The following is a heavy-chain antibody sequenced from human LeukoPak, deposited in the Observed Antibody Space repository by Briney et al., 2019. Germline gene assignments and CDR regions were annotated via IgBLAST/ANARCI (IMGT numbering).Heavy chain of an antibody. D-gene: IGHD6-13*01. CDR3: ARGSAGYSSSWYAIGCYYYYMDV. Sequence: ASVKVSCKASGYTFTSYDINWVRQATGQGLEWMGWMNPNSGNTGYAQKFQGRVTMTRNTSISTAYMELSSLRSEDTAVYYCARGSAGYSSSWYAIGCYYYYMDVWGKGTTVTVSS. J-gene: IGHJ6*03. V-gene: IGHV1-8*01. CDR1: GYTFTSYD. CDR2: MNPNSGNT.